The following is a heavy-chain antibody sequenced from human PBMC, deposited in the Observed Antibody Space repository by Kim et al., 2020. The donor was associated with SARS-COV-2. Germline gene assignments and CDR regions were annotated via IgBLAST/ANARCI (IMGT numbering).Heavy chain of an antibody. CDR2: IYSGGSST. CDR1: GFTFSSYA. Sequence: GGSLRLSCAASGFTFSSYAMSWVRQAPGKGLEWVSVIYSGGSSTYYADSVKGRFTISRDNSKNTLYLQMNSLRAEDTAVYYCAKDSLFSSSGDYWGQGTLVTVSS. D-gene: IGHD6-6*01. V-gene: IGHV3-23*03. CDR3: AKDSLFSSSGDY. J-gene: IGHJ4*02.